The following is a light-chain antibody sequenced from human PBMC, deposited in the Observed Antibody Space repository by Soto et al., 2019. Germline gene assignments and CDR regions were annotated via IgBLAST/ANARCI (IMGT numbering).Light chain of an antibody. CDR3: GTWDSSLSAWV. J-gene: IGLJ3*02. Sequence: QSVLTQPPSVSAAPGQKVTISCSGSSSNIGNNFVSWYQQLPGTAPKLLIYDNNKRSSGIPDRFSGSKSGTSATLGITGLQTGDEAYYYCGTWDSSLSAWVFGGGTKLTVL. V-gene: IGLV1-51*01. CDR2: DNN. CDR1: SSNIGNNF.